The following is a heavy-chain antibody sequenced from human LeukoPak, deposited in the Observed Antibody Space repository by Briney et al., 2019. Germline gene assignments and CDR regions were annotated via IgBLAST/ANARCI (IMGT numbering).Heavy chain of an antibody. CDR2: IYWNDDK. CDR1: GFSPSTRRVG. D-gene: IGHD3-3*01. Sequence: GPTLLHPTPTLTLTFTFSGFSPSTRRVGVGWIRQPPGKALEWLALIYWNDDKRYNPSLQSRLTITKDTSKDQVVLTMTNMDPVDTATYYCAHLIIVLRFLEWSPPAWFDPWGQGTLVTVSS. V-gene: IGHV2-5*01. CDR3: AHLIIVLRFLEWSPPAWFDP. J-gene: IGHJ5*02.